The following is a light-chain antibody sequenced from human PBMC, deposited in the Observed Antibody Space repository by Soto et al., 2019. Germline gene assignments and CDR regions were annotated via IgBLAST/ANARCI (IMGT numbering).Light chain of an antibody. V-gene: IGKV3-20*01. Sequence: EIVLTQSPGTLSLSPGERATLSCRASQSVISTYLAWYQQKPGQAPRLLIYGASSRATGIPDRFSGSGSGTDFTLTISRLEPEDFAVYYCQQYRDPLGTFGQGTKVDIK. CDR2: GAS. J-gene: IGKJ1*01. CDR1: QSVISTY. CDR3: QQYRDPLGT.